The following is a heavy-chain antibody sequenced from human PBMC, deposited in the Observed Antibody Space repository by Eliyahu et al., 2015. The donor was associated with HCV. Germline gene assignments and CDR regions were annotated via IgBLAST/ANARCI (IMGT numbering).Heavy chain of an antibody. J-gene: IGHJ6*02. Sequence: EVQLVESGGGLVXPGGSLRLSCAASGFTFSHIWMXWVRQAPGKGLEWLGRXKXNIDGGTTDYAAPVKGRFTISRDDSKKTLYLQMNSLKTEDAAVYYCTTGGMDVWGRGTTVTVSS. V-gene: IGHV3-15*01. CDR2: XKXNIDGGTT. CDR3: TTGGMDV. CDR1: GFTFSHIW.